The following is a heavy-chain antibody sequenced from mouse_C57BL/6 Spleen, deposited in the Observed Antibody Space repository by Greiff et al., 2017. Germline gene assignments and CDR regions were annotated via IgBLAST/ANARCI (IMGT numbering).Heavy chain of an antibody. CDR1: GFTFSSYG. Sequence: DVMLVESGGDLVKPGGSLKLSCAASGFTFSSYGMSWVRQTPDKRLEWVATISSGGSYTYYPDSVKGRFTISRDNAKNTLYLQMSSLKSEDTAMYYCARQKTGLDYWGQGTTLTVSS. V-gene: IGHV5-6*02. CDR2: ISSGGSYT. D-gene: IGHD4-1*01. J-gene: IGHJ2*01. CDR3: ARQKTGLDY.